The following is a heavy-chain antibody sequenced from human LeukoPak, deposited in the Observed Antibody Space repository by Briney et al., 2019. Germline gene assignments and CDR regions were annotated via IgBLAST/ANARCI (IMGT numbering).Heavy chain of an antibody. CDR2: ISAYNGNT. CDR1: GYTFTSYG. D-gene: IGHD3-10*01. CDR3: ARGPSYYYGSGSYSY. J-gene: IGHJ4*02. V-gene: IGHV1-18*01. Sequence: ASVKVSCKASGYTFTSYGISWVRQAPGQGLEWMGWISAYNGNTNYAQKLQGRVTMTTDTSTSTAYMELSSLRSEDTAVYYCARGPSYYYGSGSYSYWGQGTLVTVSS.